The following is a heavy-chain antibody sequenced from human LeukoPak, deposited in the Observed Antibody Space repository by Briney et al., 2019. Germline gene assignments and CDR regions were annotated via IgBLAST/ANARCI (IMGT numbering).Heavy chain of an antibody. CDR3: AKDLSRYYDILTGFAPADY. Sequence: GGSLRLSCAASGFTFSSYWMSWVRQAPGKGLEWVSYISSSSSPIYYADSVKGRFTVSRDNAKNSLYLQMNSLRAEDTALYYCAKDLSRYYDILTGFAPADYWGQGTLVTVSS. CDR1: GFTFSSYW. D-gene: IGHD3-9*01. CDR2: ISSSSSPI. V-gene: IGHV3-48*01. J-gene: IGHJ4*02.